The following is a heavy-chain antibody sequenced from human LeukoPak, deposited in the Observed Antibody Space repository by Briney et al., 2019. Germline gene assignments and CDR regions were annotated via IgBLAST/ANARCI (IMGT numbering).Heavy chain of an antibody. V-gene: IGHV3-53*01. J-gene: IGHJ6*03. CDR3: ARVPDGYYYYYYMDV. CDR1: GFTFSSYW. Sequence: TGGSLRLSCAASGFTFSSYWMSWVRQAPGKGLEWVSVIYSGGSTYYADSVKGRFTISRDNSKNTLYLQMNSLRAEDTAVYYCARVPDGYYYYYYMDVWGKGTTVTVSS. D-gene: IGHD1-14*01. CDR2: IYSGGST.